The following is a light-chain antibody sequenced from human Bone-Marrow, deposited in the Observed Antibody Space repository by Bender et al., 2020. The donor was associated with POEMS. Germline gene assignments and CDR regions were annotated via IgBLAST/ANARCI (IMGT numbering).Light chain of an antibody. J-gene: IGLJ2*01. CDR3: SSFTTTYTVI. V-gene: IGLV2-14*03. CDR2: NVS. CDR1: TSDVGRYNY. Sequence: QSALTQPASVSGSPGQSVTISCTGTTSDVGRYNYVSWYQHHPGKAPKLILYNVSDRPSGVSHRFFGSKSGSTASLTISGLRTEDDSHYYCSSFTTTYTVIFGGGTKLTVL.